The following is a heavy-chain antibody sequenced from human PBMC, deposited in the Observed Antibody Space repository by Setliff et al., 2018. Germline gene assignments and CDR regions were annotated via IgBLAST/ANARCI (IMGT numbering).Heavy chain of an antibody. Sequence: PSETLSLTCTVSADSISSTYYYWGWIRQPPGKGLEWIGSISFGGNTYYNPSLKSRVTISLDTSKNQFSLKLNSVTAADTAVYSCARDPGHRSGTWSLDYWGQGTLVTVSS. CDR2: ISFGGNT. CDR1: ADSISSTYYY. V-gene: IGHV4-39*07. CDR3: ARDPGHRSGTWSLDY. J-gene: IGHJ4*02.